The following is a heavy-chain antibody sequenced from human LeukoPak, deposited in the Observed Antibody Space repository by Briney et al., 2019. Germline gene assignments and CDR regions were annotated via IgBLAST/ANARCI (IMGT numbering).Heavy chain of an antibody. CDR1: GGTFSSYA. J-gene: IGHJ5*02. V-gene: IGHV1-69*05. CDR3: AKIEQQLVPGLGWFDP. Sequence: SVKVSCKASGGTFSSYAISWVRQAPGEGLEWMGGIIPIFGTANYAQKFQGRVTITTDESTSTAYMELSSLRSQDTAVYYCAKIEQQLVPGLGWFDPWGKRTLVTVSS. CDR2: IIPIFGTA. D-gene: IGHD6-13*01.